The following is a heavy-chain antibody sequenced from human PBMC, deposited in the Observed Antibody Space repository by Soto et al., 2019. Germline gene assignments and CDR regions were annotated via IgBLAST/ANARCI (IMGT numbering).Heavy chain of an antibody. CDR3: AGSKPGIADAFDI. D-gene: IGHD6-13*01. CDR2: IDPSDSYT. V-gene: IGHV5-10-1*01. Sequence: GESLKISCQGSGYSFTSYWISWVRQMPGKGLEWMGRIDPSDSYTNYSPSFQGHVTISADKSISTAYLQWSSLKASDTAMYYCAGSKPGIADAFDIWGQGTMVTVSS. J-gene: IGHJ3*02. CDR1: GYSFTSYW.